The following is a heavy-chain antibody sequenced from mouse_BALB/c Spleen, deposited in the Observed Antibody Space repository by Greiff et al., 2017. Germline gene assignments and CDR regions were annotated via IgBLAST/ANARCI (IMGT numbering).Heavy chain of an antibody. D-gene: IGHD4-1*01. CDR1: GYAFTNYL. Sequence: VQLQQSGAELVRPGTSVKVSCKASGYAFTNYLIEWVKQRPGQGLEWIGAIYPGNSDTSYNQKFKGKAKLTAVTSTSTAYMELSSLTNEDSAVYYCTRAWDDWYFDVWGAGTTVTVSS. J-gene: IGHJ1*01. CDR3: TRAWDDWYFDV. V-gene: IGHV1-5*01. CDR2: IYPGNSDT.